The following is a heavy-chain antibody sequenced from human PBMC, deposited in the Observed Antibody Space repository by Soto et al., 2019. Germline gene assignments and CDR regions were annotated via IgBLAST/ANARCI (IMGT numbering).Heavy chain of an antibody. D-gene: IGHD2-15*01. CDR3: ARVYCSGGSCYGIDY. CDR1: GFTFSSYA. CDR2: ISYDGSNK. V-gene: IGHV3-30-3*01. J-gene: IGHJ4*02. Sequence: GGSLRLSCAASGFTFSSYAMHWVRQAPGKGLEWVAVISYDGSNKYYADSVKGRVTMTRDTSTSTVYMELSSLRSEDTAVYYCARVYCSGGSCYGIDYWGQGTLVTVSS.